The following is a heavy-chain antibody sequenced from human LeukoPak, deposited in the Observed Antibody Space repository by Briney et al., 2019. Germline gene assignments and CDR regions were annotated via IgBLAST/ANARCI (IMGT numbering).Heavy chain of an antibody. CDR1: GFTFSSYG. J-gene: IGHJ5*02. V-gene: IGHV3-30*02. D-gene: IGHD3-10*01. CDR2: IRYDGSNK. CDR3: ARYYYGSGTSFGP. Sequence: GGSLRLSCAASGFTFSSYGMHWVRQAPGKGLEWVAFIRYDGSNKYCADSVKGRFTISRDNSKNTLYLQMSSLRAEDTAVFYCARYYYGSGTSFGPWGQGTLVTVSS.